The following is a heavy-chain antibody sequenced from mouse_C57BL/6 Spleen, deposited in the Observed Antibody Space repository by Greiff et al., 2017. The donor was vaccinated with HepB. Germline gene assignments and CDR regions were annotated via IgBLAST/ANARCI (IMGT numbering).Heavy chain of an antibody. CDR1: GYTFTSYW. CDR3: ARDGSSYDYFDY. D-gene: IGHD1-1*01. Sequence: VQLQQPGAELVRPGSSVKLSCKASGYTFTSYWMDWVKQRPGQGLEWIGNIYPSDSETHYNQKFKDKATLTVDKSSSTAYMQLSSLTSEDSAVYYCARDGSSYDYFDYWGQGTTLTVSS. V-gene: IGHV1-61*01. CDR2: IYPSDSET. J-gene: IGHJ2*01.